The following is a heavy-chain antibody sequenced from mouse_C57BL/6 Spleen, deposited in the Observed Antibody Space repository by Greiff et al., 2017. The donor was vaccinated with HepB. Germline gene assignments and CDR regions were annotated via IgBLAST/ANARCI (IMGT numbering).Heavy chain of an antibody. CDR3: ARKGWDGYAMDY. D-gene: IGHD4-1*01. Sequence: VKLMESGPGLVQPSQRLSITCTVSGFSLTSYGVHWVRQSPGKGLEWLGVIWSGGSTDYNAAFISRLSISKDNSKSQVFFKMNSLQADDTAIYYCARKGWDGYAMDYWGQGTSVTVSS. CDR1: GFSLTSYG. CDR2: IWSGGST. V-gene: IGHV2-2*01. J-gene: IGHJ4*01.